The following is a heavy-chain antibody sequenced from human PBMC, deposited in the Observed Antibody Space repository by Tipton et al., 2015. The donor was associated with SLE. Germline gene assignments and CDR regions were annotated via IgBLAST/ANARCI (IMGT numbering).Heavy chain of an antibody. CDR2: IYYTGST. D-gene: IGHD5-12*01. V-gene: IGHV4-61*05. CDR3: ARHRLEGVATYYYFGMAV. Sequence: LRLSCTVSGGSISSSSYYWGWIRQPPGKGLEWIVYIYYTGSTKYNPSLKSRVTMSVDTSKNQFSLKLSSVTAADTAVYYCARHRLEGVATYYYFGMAVWGKGTSVTVSS. J-gene: IGHJ6*04. CDR1: GGSISSSSYY.